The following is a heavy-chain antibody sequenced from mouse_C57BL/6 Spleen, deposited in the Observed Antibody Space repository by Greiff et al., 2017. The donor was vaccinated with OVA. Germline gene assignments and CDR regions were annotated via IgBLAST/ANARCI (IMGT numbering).Heavy chain of an antibody. V-gene: IGHV1-82*01. CDR3: ARLIYYYGSSYYFDY. CDR1: GYAFSSSW. D-gene: IGHD1-1*01. J-gene: IGHJ2*01. CDR2: IYPGDGDT. Sequence: QVQLKQSGPELVKPGASVKISCKASGYAFSSSWMNWVKQRPGKGLEWIGRIYPGDGDTNYNGKFKGKATLTADKSSSTAYMQLSSLTSEDSAVYFCARLIYYYGSSYYFDYWGQGTTLTVSS.